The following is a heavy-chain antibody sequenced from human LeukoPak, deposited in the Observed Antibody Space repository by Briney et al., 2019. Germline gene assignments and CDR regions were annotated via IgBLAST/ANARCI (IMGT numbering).Heavy chain of an antibody. J-gene: IGHJ3*02. D-gene: IGHD6-6*01. CDR1: GYTLTELS. Sequence: ASVKVSCKVSGYTLTELSTHWVRQAPGKGLEWMGGFDPEDGETIYAQKFQGRVTMTEDTSTDTAYMELSSLRSEDTAVYYCATSYSSSSLYNAFDIWGQGTMVTVSS. V-gene: IGHV1-24*01. CDR2: FDPEDGET. CDR3: ATSYSSSSLYNAFDI.